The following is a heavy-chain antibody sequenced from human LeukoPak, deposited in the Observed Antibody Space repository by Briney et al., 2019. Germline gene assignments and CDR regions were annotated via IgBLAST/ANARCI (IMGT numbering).Heavy chain of an antibody. CDR1: GFTFSSHG. CDR2: IRNDGSHK. CDR3: VKDRRTEAYGMEV. D-gene: IGHD2-2*01. J-gene: IGHJ6*02. V-gene: IGHV3-30*18. Sequence: PGGSLRLSCAASGFTFSSHGMHWVRQAPGKGLEWVAVIRNDGSHKYYGDSVQGRFTISRDNSWNTLYLQINSLRPEDTAVCYCVKDRRTEAYGMEVWGQGTTVTVSS.